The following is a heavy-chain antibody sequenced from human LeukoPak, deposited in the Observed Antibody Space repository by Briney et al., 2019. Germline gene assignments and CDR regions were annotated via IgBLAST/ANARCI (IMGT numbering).Heavy chain of an antibody. CDR2: ISRAREPT. V-gene: IGHV3-21*05. J-gene: IGHJ4*02. CDR1: GPKFNAYR. CDR3: AREFVLSYGSSDD. Sequence: GASLTPSRALAGPKFNAYRAASVRHPPGNGLEWVSFISRAREPTFHADSVKGRFTLSRVNAKYSLYLEMNSLRAEDTAVYYCAREFVLSYGSSDDWGQGSLVSVPA. D-gene: IGHD3-10*01.